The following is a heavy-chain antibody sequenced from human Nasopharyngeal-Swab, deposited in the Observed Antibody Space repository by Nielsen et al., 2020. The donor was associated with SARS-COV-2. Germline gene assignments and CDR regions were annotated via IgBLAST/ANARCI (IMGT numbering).Heavy chain of an antibody. CDR3: AKVARGVYNYMDV. CDR1: GFPFSTPV. V-gene: IGHV3-23*01. J-gene: IGHJ6*03. Sequence: GESLKISCAASGFPFSTPVMTWVRQAPGKGLDWVSLISTSGDRTFYTDSVEGRFTISRDNSRNTLFLQMSSLRAEDTAVYYCAKVARGVYNYMDVWGKGTTVTVSS. D-gene: IGHD2-8*01. CDR2: ISTSGDRT.